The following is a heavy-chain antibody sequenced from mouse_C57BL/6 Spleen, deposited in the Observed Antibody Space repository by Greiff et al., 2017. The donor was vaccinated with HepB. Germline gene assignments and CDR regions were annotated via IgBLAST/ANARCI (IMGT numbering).Heavy chain of an antibody. CDR1: GFTFSSYT. V-gene: IGHV5-9*01. CDR3: ARQGDYPFYAMDY. CDR2: ISGGGGNT. D-gene: IGHD5-5*01. Sequence: EVHLVESGGGLVKPGGSLKLSCAASGFTFSSYTMSWVRQTPEKRLEWVATISGGGGNTYYPDSVKDRFTISRDNAKNTLYLQMSSLRSEDTALYYCARQGDYPFYAMDYWGQGTSVTVSS. J-gene: IGHJ4*01.